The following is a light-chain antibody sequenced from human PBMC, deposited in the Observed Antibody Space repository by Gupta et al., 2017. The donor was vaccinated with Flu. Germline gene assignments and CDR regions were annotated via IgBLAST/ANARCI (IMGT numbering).Light chain of an antibody. V-gene: IGKV1-5*03. Sequence: PSTLSASVGDRVTITCRATQSSDSWLAWYQQKPGKAPKLLIYKTSNLESGVPSRFSDSGSGTEFTLTISSLQPDDFATYYCQQDRSYPWTFGQGTTVEIK. CDR2: KTS. J-gene: IGKJ1*01. CDR3: QQDRSYPWT. CDR1: QSSDSW.